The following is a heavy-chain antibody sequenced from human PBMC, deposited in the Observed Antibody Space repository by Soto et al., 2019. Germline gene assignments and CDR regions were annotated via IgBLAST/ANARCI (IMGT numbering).Heavy chain of an antibody. CDR1: GASIASGGW. D-gene: IGHD2-8*02. V-gene: IGHV4-4*02. Sequence: QVHLQESGPGLVKPSETLSLTCAVSGASIASGGWWSWVRQPPGKGLELIAEIFHDGNTNYSPSLKSRVTISVDKSQNQSSLNVYSVTAAHTAVYYCARHEGWTGPDQWGPGTLVTVSS. J-gene: IGHJ5*02. CDR2: IFHDGNT. CDR3: ARHEGWTGPDQ.